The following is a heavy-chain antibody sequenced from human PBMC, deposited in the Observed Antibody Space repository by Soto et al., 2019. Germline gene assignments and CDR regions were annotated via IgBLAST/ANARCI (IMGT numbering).Heavy chain of an antibody. CDR3: TRDRSGTMLF. Sequence: GGSLRLSCTASGFTFSNYWMSWVRQAPGEGLEWVANMNQDGSERYYVDSVKGRFTISRDNAKNSLYLQINSLRAEDTAIYYCTRDRSGTMLFWGQGTLVTAPQ. V-gene: IGHV3-7*01. CDR2: MNQDGSER. CDR1: GFTFSNYW. D-gene: IGHD1-7*01. J-gene: IGHJ4*02.